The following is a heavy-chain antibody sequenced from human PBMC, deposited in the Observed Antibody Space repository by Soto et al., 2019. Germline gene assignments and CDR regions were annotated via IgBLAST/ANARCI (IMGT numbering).Heavy chain of an antibody. J-gene: IGHJ4*02. Sequence: QVQLEESGGGVVQPGRSLRLSCAASGFTFFSYGMHWVRQAPGKGLEWVAVISYDGSNKYYADSVKGRFTISRDNSKNTLYLQMNSLRAEDTAVYVCARDSVRWELQMIGYWGQGTLVTVSS. V-gene: IGHV3-30*19. CDR3: ARDSVRWELQMIGY. D-gene: IGHD1-26*01. CDR1: GFTFFSYG. CDR2: ISYDGSNK.